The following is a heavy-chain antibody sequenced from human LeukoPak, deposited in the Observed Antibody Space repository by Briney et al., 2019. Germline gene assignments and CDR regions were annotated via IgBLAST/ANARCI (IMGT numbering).Heavy chain of an antibody. CDR2: IYTSGST. Sequence: PSQTLSLTCTVSGGSISSGSYYWSWIRQPAGKGLEWIGRIYTSGSTNYNPSLKSRVTISVDTSKNQFSLKLSSVTAADTAVYYCARENPPYCSSTSCYEGNAFDIWGQGTMVTVSS. J-gene: IGHJ3*02. CDR3: ARENPPYCSSTSCYEGNAFDI. D-gene: IGHD2-2*01. CDR1: GGSISSGSYY. V-gene: IGHV4-61*02.